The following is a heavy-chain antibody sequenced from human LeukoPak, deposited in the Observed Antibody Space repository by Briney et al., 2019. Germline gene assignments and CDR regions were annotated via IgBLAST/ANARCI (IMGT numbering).Heavy chain of an antibody. J-gene: IGHJ4*02. CDR3: ASDSSGYYRFDY. CDR2: IYYSGST. D-gene: IGHD3-22*01. CDR1: GGSISSSFYS. V-gene: IGHV4-39*01. Sequence: SETLSLTCTVSGGSISSSFYSWGWIRQPPGKGLEWIGSIYYSGSTYYNPSLKSRVTISVDTSENQFSLKLSSVTAADTAVYYCASDSSGYYRFDYWGQGTLVTVSS.